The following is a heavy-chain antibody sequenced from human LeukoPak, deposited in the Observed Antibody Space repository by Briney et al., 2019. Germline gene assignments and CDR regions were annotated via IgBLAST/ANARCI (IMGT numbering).Heavy chain of an antibody. D-gene: IGHD3-3*01. Sequence: PSETLSLTCAVSGYSISSGYYWGWIRQPPGKGLEWIGSIYHSGSTYYNLSLKSRVTISVDTSKNQFSLKLSSVTAADTAVYYCARDSKTIFGVVISYWYFDLWGRGTLVTVSS. J-gene: IGHJ2*01. CDR2: IYHSGST. V-gene: IGHV4-38-2*02. CDR3: ARDSKTIFGVVISYWYFDL. CDR1: GYSISSGYY.